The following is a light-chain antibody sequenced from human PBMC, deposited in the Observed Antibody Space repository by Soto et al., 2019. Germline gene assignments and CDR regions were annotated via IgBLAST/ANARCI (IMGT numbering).Light chain of an antibody. V-gene: IGLV2-14*01. CDR3: SSYTSSTSYV. CDR1: CSDVGGYDY. CDR2: DVT. J-gene: IGLJ1*01. Sequence: QSVLTQPASGSGSPGQSIPISCTGTCSDVGGYDYVSWYQQHPGKAPKLMIYDVTNRPSGVSNRFSGSKSGNTASLTISGLQAEDEARYYCSSYTSSTSYVFGTGTKATVL.